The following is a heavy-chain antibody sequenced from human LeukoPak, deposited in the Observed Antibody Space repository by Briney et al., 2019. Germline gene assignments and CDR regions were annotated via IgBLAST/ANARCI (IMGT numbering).Heavy chain of an antibody. CDR2: ISYDGNNK. D-gene: IGHD3-3*01. Sequence: GGSLRLSCAASGFTFSSYAMHWVRQAPGKGLEWVAVISYDGNNKYNADSVKGRFTISRDNSKNSLYLQMNSLRAEDTAVYYCAREGTIFGVVTFIDYWGQGTLVTVSS. V-gene: IGHV3-30-3*01. CDR3: AREGTIFGVVTFIDY. J-gene: IGHJ4*02. CDR1: GFTFSSYA.